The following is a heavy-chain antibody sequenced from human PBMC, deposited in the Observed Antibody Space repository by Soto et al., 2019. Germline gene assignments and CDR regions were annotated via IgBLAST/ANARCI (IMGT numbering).Heavy chain of an antibody. CDR1: GFTFNNFA. Sequence: PGGSLRLSCAASGFTFNNFAMTWVRQAPGKGLEWVSTIGAGGDNTHYADSVKGRFTISRDNSKNTLSLQMNSLRAEDTALYFCAKDRVFPATVTGGIDCWGQGTLVTVSS. CDR2: IGAGGDNT. D-gene: IGHD2-21*02. V-gene: IGHV3-23*01. J-gene: IGHJ4*02. CDR3: AKDRVFPATVTGGIDC.